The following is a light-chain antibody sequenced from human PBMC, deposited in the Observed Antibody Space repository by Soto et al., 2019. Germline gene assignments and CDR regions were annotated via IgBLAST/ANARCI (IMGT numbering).Light chain of an antibody. Sequence: QSALTQPASVSGSPGQSIAISCTGTSSDVGGYDYDSWYQQHPDKAPKLMIYEVTKRPSGVSNRFSGSKSGNTASLTISGLQPEDEADYYCSSHTSGNTRVFGSGTKVTVL. V-gene: IGLV2-14*01. CDR3: SSHTSGNTRV. CDR1: SSDVGGYDY. J-gene: IGLJ1*01. CDR2: EVT.